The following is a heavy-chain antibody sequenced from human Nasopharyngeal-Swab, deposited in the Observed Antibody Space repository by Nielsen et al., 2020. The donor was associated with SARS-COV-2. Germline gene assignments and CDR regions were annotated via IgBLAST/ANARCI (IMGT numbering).Heavy chain of an antibody. Sequence: WIRQPPGKGLEWIGSIYYSGSTYYNPPLKSRVTISVDTSKNQFSLKLSSVTAADTAVYYCARLSPEDGDYWGQGTLVTVSS. D-gene: IGHD3-10*01. CDR3: ARLSPEDGDY. V-gene: IGHV4-39*01. J-gene: IGHJ4*02. CDR2: IYYSGST.